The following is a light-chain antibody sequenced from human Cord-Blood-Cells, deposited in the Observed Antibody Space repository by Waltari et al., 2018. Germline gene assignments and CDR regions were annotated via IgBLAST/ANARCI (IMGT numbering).Light chain of an antibody. J-gene: IGKJ4*01. CDR3: QQLNSYPLT. CDR2: AAS. CDR1: QGISSY. V-gene: IGKV1-9*01. Sequence: IQLTQSPSSLSASVGDRVTITCRASQGISSYLAWYQQKPGKAPKLLIYAASTLQSGVPPRFSGSGSGTDFTLTISSLQPEDFATYYRQQLNSYPLTFGGGTKVEIK.